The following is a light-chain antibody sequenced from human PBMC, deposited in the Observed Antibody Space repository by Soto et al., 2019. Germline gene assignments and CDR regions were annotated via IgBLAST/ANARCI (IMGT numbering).Light chain of an antibody. Sequence: MKQAPSTLAGFVRDRVSITCRASQTIDSWLAWYQQRPGKPPNLLIYKASTLKSGVPSRFIVSRSGTESTLTISSRLPDDFATYYCQHHNSYSGAFAQGTQVDIK. J-gene: IGKJ1*01. V-gene: IGKV1-5*03. CDR1: QTIDSW. CDR2: KAS. CDR3: QHHNSYSGA.